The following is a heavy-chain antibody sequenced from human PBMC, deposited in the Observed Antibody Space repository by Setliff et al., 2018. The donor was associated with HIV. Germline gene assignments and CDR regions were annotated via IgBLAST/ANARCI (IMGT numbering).Heavy chain of an antibody. J-gene: IGHJ6*04. CDR1: GASMNSYY. Sequence: LSETLSLTCNISGASMNSYYWSWVRQSAGQELEWIGRIYVNGKANYNPSLKSRVTMSVGKSKSQFSLRLRSVTAADTAVYYCVRERRWLQEYYYYMDAWGNGTTVTVSS. CDR3: VRERRWLQEYYYYMDA. D-gene: IGHD3-16*01. V-gene: IGHV4-4*07. CDR2: IYVNGKA.